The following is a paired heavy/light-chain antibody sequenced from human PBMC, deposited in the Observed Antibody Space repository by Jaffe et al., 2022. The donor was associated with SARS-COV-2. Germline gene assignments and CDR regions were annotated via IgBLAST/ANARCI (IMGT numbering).Heavy chain of an antibody. CDR1: GFSFSDYS. V-gene: IGHV3-48*02. CDR3: AREGEVDY. CDR2: ISSRSTTI. D-gene: IGHD3-16*01. Sequence: EVQLVESGGGLVQPGGSLRLSCAASGFSFSDYSMNWVRQAPGKGLEWVSYISSRSTTIEYAESVKGRFTISRDNAKNSLDLQMNSLRDEDTAVYYCAREGEVDYWGQGTLVTVSS. J-gene: IGHJ4*02.
Light chain of an antibody. J-gene: IGLJ2*01. CDR3: QTWGTGVV. V-gene: IGLV4-69*01. CDR2: LNSDGSH. Sequence: QLVLTQSPSASASLGASVKLTCTLSSGHSSYAIAWHQQQSEKGPRYLMKLNSDGSHSKGDGIPDRFSGSSSGAERYLTISSLQSEDEADYYCQTWGTGVVFGGGTKLTVL. CDR1: SGHSSYA.